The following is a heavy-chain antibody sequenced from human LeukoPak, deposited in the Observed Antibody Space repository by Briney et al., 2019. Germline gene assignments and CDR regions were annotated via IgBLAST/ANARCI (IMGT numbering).Heavy chain of an antibody. V-gene: IGHV3-21*01. CDR2: ISSDSNYI. CDR3: ARDLAGKSWLFDY. Sequence: GGSLRLSCAASGFTFSSYSMNWVRQAPGKGLEWVSSISSDSNYIYYADSVKGRFTISRDNAKNSLYLQMNSLRAEDTAVYYCARDLAGKSWLFDYWGQGTLVTVSS. J-gene: IGHJ4*02. D-gene: IGHD5-12*01. CDR1: GFTFSSYS.